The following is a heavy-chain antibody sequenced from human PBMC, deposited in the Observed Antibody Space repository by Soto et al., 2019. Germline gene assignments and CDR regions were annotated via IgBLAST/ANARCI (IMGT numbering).Heavy chain of an antibody. CDR3: ARHSPHSSYVQKNYFDF. CDR2: IYYSGST. V-gene: IGHV4-59*08. CDR1: GGSISSYY. D-gene: IGHD5-12*01. Sequence: SETLSLTCTVSGGSISSYYWSWIRQPPGKGLEWIGYIYYSGSTNYNPSLKSRVTISVDTSKNQFSLKLSSVTAADTAVYYCARHSPHSSYVQKNYFDFRGKATLGTRSS. J-gene: IGHJ4*02.